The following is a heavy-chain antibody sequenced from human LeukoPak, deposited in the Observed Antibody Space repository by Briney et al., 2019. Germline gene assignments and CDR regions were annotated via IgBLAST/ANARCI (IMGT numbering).Heavy chain of an antibody. CDR1: GVSVSSGSYY. CDR2: IYYSGST. V-gene: IGHV4-61*01. J-gene: IGHJ5*02. D-gene: IGHD3-3*01. Sequence: SSETLSLTCTVSGVSVSSGSYYWSWIRQPPGKGLEWIGYIYYSGSTNYNPSLKSRVTISVDTSKNQFSLKLSSVTAADTAVYYCARDGHTIFGVVHFGWFDPWGQGTLVTVSS. CDR3: ARDGHTIFGVVHFGWFDP.